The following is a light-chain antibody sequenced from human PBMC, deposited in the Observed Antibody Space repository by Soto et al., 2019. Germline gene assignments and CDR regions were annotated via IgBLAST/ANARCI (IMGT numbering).Light chain of an antibody. Sequence: EIGVTQFPGPLSLSPGERAPLSFRSSPSVSSNHLAWYQQKPDQAPRLVIYDVSGRATGIPDRFSGSGSGTDFTLTISRLEPEDFAVYYCQQYGSSPTFGQGTKVEIK. CDR1: PSVSSNH. CDR2: DVS. CDR3: QQYGSSPT. J-gene: IGKJ1*01. V-gene: IGKV3-20*01.